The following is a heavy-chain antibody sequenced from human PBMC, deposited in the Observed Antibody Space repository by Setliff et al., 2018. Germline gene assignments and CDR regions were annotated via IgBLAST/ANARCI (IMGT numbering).Heavy chain of an antibody. CDR1: GLTFNSYA. D-gene: IGHD2-21*02. CDR3: VKGSDPYYFYYMDV. Sequence: GGSLRLSCAASGLTFNSYAMSWVRQAPGKGLEWVSSVSVSGDNTYYTDSVKGRFTTSRDNSKNTLSLQMNRLSAEDTAVFYCVKGSDPYYFYYMDVCGKGTTVTVSS. CDR2: VSVSGDNT. J-gene: IGHJ6*03. V-gene: IGHV3-23*01.